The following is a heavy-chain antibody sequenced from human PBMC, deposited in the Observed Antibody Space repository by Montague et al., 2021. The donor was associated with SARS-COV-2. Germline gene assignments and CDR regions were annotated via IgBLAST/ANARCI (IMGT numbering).Heavy chain of an antibody. J-gene: IGHJ3*01. Sequence: SETLSLTCTVSGGSISSYYWSWIRQPPGKGLEWIGNIYYSGSTNYNSSLKSRVTISIDTSKNQFSLMLNSVTAADTAVYYCARGSYGPDSFDFWGQGTMVTVSS. CDR1: GGSISSYY. CDR2: IYYSGST. CDR3: ARGSYGPDSFDF. D-gene: IGHD5-18*01. V-gene: IGHV4-59*01.